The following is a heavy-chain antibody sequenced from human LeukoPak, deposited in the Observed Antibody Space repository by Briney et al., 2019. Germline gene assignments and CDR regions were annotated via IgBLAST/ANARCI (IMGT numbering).Heavy chain of an antibody. CDR2: INEDGSKK. CDR1: GFTFVSYW. Sequence: GGSLRLSCAASGFTFVSYWMSWVRQAPGKGLEWVANINEDGSKKYYADSVKGRFTISRDNAKNSLYLQLNSLRAEDTAIYYCARDGRDGYIDYWGQGTLVTVSS. J-gene: IGHJ4*02. CDR3: ARDGRDGYIDY. D-gene: IGHD5-24*01. V-gene: IGHV3-7*01.